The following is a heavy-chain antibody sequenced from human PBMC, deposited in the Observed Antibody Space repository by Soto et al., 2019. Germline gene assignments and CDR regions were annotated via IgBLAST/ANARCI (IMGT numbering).Heavy chain of an antibody. Sequence: GSLRLSCAASGFGFTFSTSAMSWVRQAPGKGLEWVSTFRESGGTTHYANSVKGRFTISRDTSKNMLYLQMNSLRAEDTAIYYCAKDSHWAIISPNHDYWGHGTLVTSPQ. CDR2: FRESGGTT. CDR1: GFGFTFSTSA. J-gene: IGHJ4*01. V-gene: IGHV3-23*01. D-gene: IGHD2-2*01. CDR3: AKDSHWAIISPNHDY.